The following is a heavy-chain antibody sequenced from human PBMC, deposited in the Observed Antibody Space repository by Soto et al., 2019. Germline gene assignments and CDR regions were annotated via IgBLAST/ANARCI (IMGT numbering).Heavy chain of an antibody. D-gene: IGHD1-1*01. CDR3: ARGRYGDH. Sequence: QVHLVQSGAEVKKPGASVKVSCKGSGYTFTSYGITWVRQAPGQGLEWMGWISAHNGNTDYAQKLQGRVTVTRDTSTSAAYTELMSRRSADTAVYYCARGRYGDHWGQGALVTVSS. CDR1: GYTFTSYG. CDR2: ISAHNGNT. J-gene: IGHJ4*02. V-gene: IGHV1-18*01.